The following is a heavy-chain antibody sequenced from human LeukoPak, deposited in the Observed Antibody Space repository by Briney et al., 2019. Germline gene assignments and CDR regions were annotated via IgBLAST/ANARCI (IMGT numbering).Heavy chain of an antibody. CDR2: INHNGNVN. J-gene: IGHJ6*02. V-gene: IGHV3-7*03. CDR3: ARGGGLDV. Sequence: GGSLRLSCAASGVTFSSYCMNWARQAPGKGPEWVASINHNGNVNYYVDSVKGRFTISRDNAKNSLYLQMSNLRAEDTAVYFCARGGGLDVWGQGATVTVSS. D-gene: IGHD3-16*01. CDR1: GVTFSSYC.